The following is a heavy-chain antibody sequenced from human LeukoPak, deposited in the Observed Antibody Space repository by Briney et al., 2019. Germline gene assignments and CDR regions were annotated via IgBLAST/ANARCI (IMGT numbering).Heavy chain of an antibody. CDR1: GYIFTDYY. CDR2: IDPRSGGT. CDR3: TSSDYTSSDY. D-gene: IGHD2-2*02. Sequence: VASMKVSCKASGYIFTDYYMHWARQAPGQGLEWMGWIDPRSGGTNFARKFQGRVTMTRDTSISTAYMELSRLTSDDTAVYYCTSSDYTSSDYWGQGTLVTVSS. J-gene: IGHJ4*02. V-gene: IGHV1-2*02.